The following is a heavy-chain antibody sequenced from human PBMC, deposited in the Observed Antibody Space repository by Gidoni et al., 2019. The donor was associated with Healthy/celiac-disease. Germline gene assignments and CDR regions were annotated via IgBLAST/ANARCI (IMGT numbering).Heavy chain of an antibody. CDR3: AASSPGCFDP. J-gene: IGHJ5*02. V-gene: IGHV3-23*01. CDR1: GFTFSSYA. Sequence: EVQLLKSEGGLVQPGGSLRLSCAASGFTFSSYAMSWIRQSPGTGLECVSASSGSGGSTYYSDTVKCRFTISRDNSKNTLYLQMNSLRAEDTAVYYCAASSPGCFDPWVQGTLVTVSS. CDR2: SSGSGGST. D-gene: IGHD6-6*01.